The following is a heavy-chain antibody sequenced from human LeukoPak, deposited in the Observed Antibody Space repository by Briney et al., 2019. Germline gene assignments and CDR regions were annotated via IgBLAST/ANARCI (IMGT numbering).Heavy chain of an antibody. Sequence: PSETLSLTCAVYGGSFSGYYWSWIRQPPGKGLEWIGEINHSGSTNYNPSLKSRVTISVDTSKNQFSLKLSSVTAADTAVYYCARGGKVIAAAGTRVSWFDPWGQGTLVTVSS. CDR1: GGSFSGYY. D-gene: IGHD6-13*01. CDR3: ARGGKVIAAAGTRVSWFDP. CDR2: INHSGST. J-gene: IGHJ5*02. V-gene: IGHV4-34*01.